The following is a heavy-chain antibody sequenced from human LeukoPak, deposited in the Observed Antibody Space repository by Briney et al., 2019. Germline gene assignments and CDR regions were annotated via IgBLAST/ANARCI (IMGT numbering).Heavy chain of an antibody. J-gene: IGHJ4*02. CDR3: ARASSGYYY. D-gene: IGHD3-22*01. CDR1: GFTFSILD. Sequence: GGSLRLSCAASGFTFSILDMSWVRQAPGKGLEWVSAISGNGGRTYYADSVKGRFTISRDNAKNSLYLQMNSLRAEDTAVYYCARASSGYYYWGQGTLVTVSS. V-gene: IGHV3-23*01. CDR2: ISGNGGRT.